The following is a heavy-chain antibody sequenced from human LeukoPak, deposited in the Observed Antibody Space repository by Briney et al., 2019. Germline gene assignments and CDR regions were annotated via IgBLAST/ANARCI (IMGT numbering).Heavy chain of an antibody. D-gene: IGHD6-19*01. CDR2: ISNSGSTI. CDR1: GFTFSDLY. J-gene: IGHJ6*02. V-gene: IGHV3-11*01. Sequence: GGSLRLSCAASGFTFSDLYMTWIRQAPGKGLEWVSYISNSGSTIYYADSVKGRFTISRDNAKNSLYLQINSLRAEDTAVYYCARDPIAVAGPSNYGMDVWGQGTTVTVSS. CDR3: ARDPIAVAGPSNYGMDV.